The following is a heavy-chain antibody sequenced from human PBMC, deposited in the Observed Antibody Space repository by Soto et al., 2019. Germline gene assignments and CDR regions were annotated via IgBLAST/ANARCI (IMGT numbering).Heavy chain of an antibody. J-gene: IGHJ4*02. Sequence: QVHLVQSGAEVKNPGASVKVSCTASGYTFTNFGISWVRQAPGQGLEWMGWISAYNGNTNYAQKFQGTVTMTPDTSPSTAYIELRSLTSHDTAVYYCARGGPPIAYWGPGTLVTVSS. D-gene: IGHD3-16*01. CDR2: ISAYNGNT. V-gene: IGHV1-18*01. CDR3: ARGGPPIAY. CDR1: GYTFTNFG.